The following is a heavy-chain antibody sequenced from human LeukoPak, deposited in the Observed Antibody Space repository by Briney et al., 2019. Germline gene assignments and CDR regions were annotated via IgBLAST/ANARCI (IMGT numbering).Heavy chain of an antibody. V-gene: IGHV1-8*01. CDR2: MNPTSGHT. D-gene: IGHD3-10*01. Sequence: ASVKVSCKASGYTFTSYDINWVRQATGQGLECMGWMNPTSGHTGYAQKFQGRVTMTRDTSISTAYMELNSLTSEDTAVYYCARSPVGVRKKNDFWGQGTLVIVSS. CDR3: ARSPVGVRKKNDF. J-gene: IGHJ4*02. CDR1: GYTFTSYD.